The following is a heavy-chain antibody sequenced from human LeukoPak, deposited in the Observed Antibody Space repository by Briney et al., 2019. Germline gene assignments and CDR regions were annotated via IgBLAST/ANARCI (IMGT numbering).Heavy chain of an antibody. V-gene: IGHV5-51*01. CDR2: IYPGDSDT. CDR1: GYSFTNYW. Sequence: GESLKISCKGSGYSFTNYWIDWVRQMPGKGLEWMGIIYPGDSDTRYSPSFQGQVTISADKSISTAYLQWSSLKASDTAMYYCARQVGDYHDSSGYSLDWGQGTLVTVSS. CDR3: ARQVGDYHDSSGYSLD. D-gene: IGHD3-22*01. J-gene: IGHJ4*02.